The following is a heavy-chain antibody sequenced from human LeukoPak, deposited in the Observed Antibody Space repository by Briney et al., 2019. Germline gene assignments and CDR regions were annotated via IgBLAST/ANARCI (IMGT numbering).Heavy chain of an antibody. D-gene: IGHD3-10*01. V-gene: IGHV4-4*07. J-gene: IGHJ4*02. CDR2: IYTSGST. CDR3: ARVSKELEFDY. Sequence: SETLSLTCTVSGGSISSYYWSWIRQPAGKGLEWIGRIYTSGSTNYNPSLKSRVTTSVDTSKNQFSLKLRSVTAADTAVYYCARVSKELEFDYWGQGTLVTVSS. CDR1: GGSISSYY.